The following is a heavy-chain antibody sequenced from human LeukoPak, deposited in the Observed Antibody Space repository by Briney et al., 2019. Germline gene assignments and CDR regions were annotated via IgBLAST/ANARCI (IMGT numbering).Heavy chain of an antibody. CDR1: GLTLRLFS. CDR2: IRYDGSNK. CDR3: AKAPRTYYYYMDV. J-gene: IGHJ6*03. V-gene: IGHV3-30*02. Sequence: GGSLRLSCAASGLTLRLFSMNWVRQAPGKGLEWVAFIRYDGSNKYYADSVKGRFTISRDNSKNTLYLQMNSLRAEDTAVYYCAKAPRTYYYYMDVWGKGTTVTISS.